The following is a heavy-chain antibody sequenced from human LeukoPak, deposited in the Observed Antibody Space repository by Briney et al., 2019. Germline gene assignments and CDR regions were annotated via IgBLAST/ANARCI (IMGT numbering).Heavy chain of an antibody. D-gene: IGHD5-18*01. V-gene: IGHV3-23*01. CDR1: GFTFSSYA. CDR2: ISGSGGST. J-gene: IGHJ4*02. CDR3: AKDGGEYNYGYSDFDY. Sequence: PGGSLRLSCAASGFTFSSYAMTWVRQAPGKGLEWVSAISGSGGSTYYADSVKGRFTTSRDNSKNTLYLQMNSLRAEDTAVYYCAKDGGEYNYGYSDFDYWGQGTLVTVSS.